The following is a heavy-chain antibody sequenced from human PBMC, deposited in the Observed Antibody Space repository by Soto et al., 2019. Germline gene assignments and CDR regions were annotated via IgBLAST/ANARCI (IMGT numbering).Heavy chain of an antibody. D-gene: IGHD3-22*01. V-gene: IGHV4-30-2*01. J-gene: IGHJ6*02. Sequence: QLQLQESGSGLVKPSQTLSLTCAVSGGSISSGGYSWSWIRQPPGKGLEWIGYIYHSGSTYYNPSLKSRVTISVDRSKNQFSLKLSSVTAADTAVYYCARELIGRDSSVHGMDVWGQGTTVTVSS. CDR3: ARELIGRDSSVHGMDV. CDR2: IYHSGST. CDR1: GGSISSGGYS.